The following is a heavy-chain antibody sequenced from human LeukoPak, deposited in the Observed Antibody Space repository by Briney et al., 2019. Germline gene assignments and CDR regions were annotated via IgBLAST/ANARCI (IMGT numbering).Heavy chain of an antibody. CDR2: ISYDGSNK. CDR1: GFTFSSYG. J-gene: IGHJ4*02. CDR3: AKEGGYEPDY. Sequence: GRSLRLSCAASGFTFSSYGMHWVRQAPGKGLEWVAVISYDGSNKYYAGSVKGRFTISRDNSKNTLYLQMNSLRAEDTAVYYCAKEGGYEPDYWGQGTLVTVSS. V-gene: IGHV3-30*18. D-gene: IGHD5-12*01.